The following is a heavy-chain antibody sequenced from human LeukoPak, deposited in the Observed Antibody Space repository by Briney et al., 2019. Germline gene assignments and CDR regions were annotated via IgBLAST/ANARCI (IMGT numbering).Heavy chain of an antibody. D-gene: IGHD2-8*01. V-gene: IGHV4-39*01. Sequence: SETLSLTCTVSGDSISSSSSYWGWIRQPPGKGLEWIGSIYYSGSTYYNPSLKSRVTISVDTSKNQFSLKLSSVTAADTAVYYCARHVGPPKGGNGAFDIWGQGTMVTVSS. CDR2: IYYSGST. CDR3: ARHVGPPKGGNGAFDI. J-gene: IGHJ3*02. CDR1: GDSISSSSSY.